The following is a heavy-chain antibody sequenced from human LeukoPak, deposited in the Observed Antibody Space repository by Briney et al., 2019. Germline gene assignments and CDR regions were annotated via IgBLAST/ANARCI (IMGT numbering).Heavy chain of an antibody. CDR1: GYSFTSYW. CDR2: IYPGDSDT. J-gene: IGHJ4*02. CDR3: ARISDIVVVVAATSPPDY. Sequence: GESLKISCKGSGYSFTSYWIGWVRQIPGKGLEWMGIIYPGDSDTRYSPSFQGQVTISADKSISTAYLQWSSLKASDTAMYYCARISDIVVVVAATSPPDYWGQGTLVTVSS. D-gene: IGHD2-15*01. V-gene: IGHV5-51*01.